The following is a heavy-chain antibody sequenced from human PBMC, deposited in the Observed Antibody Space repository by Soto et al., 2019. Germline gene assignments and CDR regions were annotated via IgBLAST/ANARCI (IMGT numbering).Heavy chain of an antibody. V-gene: IGHV4-59*01. CDR3: ATADRALLWFGGDDFEI. Sequence: PSETLSLPCTVSGGSISSYYWSWIRQPPGKGLEWIGYIYYSGSTNYNPSLTSCVTISVDTSKIQFSLKMSSVTVEDTAVYYSATADRALLWFGGDDFEIWGQGKMVTVSS. CDR1: GGSISSYY. J-gene: IGHJ3*02. D-gene: IGHD3-10*01. CDR2: IYYSGST.